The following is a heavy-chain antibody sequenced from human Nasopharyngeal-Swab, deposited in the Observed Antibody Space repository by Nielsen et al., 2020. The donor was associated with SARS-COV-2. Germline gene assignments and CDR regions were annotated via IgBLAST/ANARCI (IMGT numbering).Heavy chain of an antibody. Sequence: GGSLRLSCKGSGYSFTSYWISWVRQMPGKGLEWMGRIDPSDSYTNYSPSFQGHVTISADKSISTAYLQWSSLKASDTAMYYCARHPGYSSSWGYWGQGTLVTVSS. CDR3: ARHPGYSSSWGY. CDR2: IDPSDSYT. D-gene: IGHD6-13*01. J-gene: IGHJ4*02. V-gene: IGHV5-10-1*01. CDR1: GYSFTSYW.